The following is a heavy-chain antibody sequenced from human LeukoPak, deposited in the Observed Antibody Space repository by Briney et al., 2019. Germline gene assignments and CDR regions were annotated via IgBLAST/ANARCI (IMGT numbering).Heavy chain of an antibody. Sequence: ASVKVSCKASGYTFTSYDINWVRQATGQGLEWMGWMNPNSGNTGYAQKFQGRVTMTRSTSISTAYMELSSLRSEDTAVYYCARALYPLYSSGWAYYYYYYGMDVWGQGTTVTVSS. CDR2: MNPNSGNT. J-gene: IGHJ6*02. CDR1: GYTFTSYD. D-gene: IGHD6-19*01. CDR3: ARALYPLYSSGWAYYYYYYGMDV. V-gene: IGHV1-8*01.